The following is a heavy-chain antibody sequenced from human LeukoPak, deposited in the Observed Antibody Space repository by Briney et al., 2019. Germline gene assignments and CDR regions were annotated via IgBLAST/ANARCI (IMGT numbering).Heavy chain of an antibody. D-gene: IGHD6-13*01. J-gene: IGHJ5*02. CDR3: ASCIAAAYNWFDP. Sequence: SVKVSCKPSGDTFSSYAISWVRQAPGQGLEWMGGIIPIFGTANYARKFQGRVTITADESTSTAYMELSSLRSEDTAVYYCASCIAAAYNWFDPWGQGTLVTVSS. V-gene: IGHV1-69*01. CDR2: IIPIFGTA. CDR1: GDTFSSYA.